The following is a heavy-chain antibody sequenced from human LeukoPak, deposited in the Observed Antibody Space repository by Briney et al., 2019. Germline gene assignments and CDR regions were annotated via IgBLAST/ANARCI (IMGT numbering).Heavy chain of an antibody. D-gene: IGHD1-1*01. CDR1: GFTFSRYE. J-gene: IGHJ4*02. CDR2: ISSSDSSI. CDR3: ARQQPRVQLDY. Sequence: GGSLRLSCAASGFTFSRYEMNWVRQAPGKGLEWVSYISSSDSSIYYADSVKGRFTISRDNAKNSLYLQMNSLRAEDTAVYYCARQQPRVQLDYWGQGTLVTVSS. V-gene: IGHV3-48*03.